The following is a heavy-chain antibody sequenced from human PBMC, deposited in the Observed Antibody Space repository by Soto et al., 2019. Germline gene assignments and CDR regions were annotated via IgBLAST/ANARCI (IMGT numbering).Heavy chain of an antibody. J-gene: IGHJ5*02. CDR3: ARETYSSGSQEGTWFDP. V-gene: IGHV3-21*01. CDR1: GFTFSSYS. D-gene: IGHD6-19*01. CDR2: ISSSSSYI. Sequence: GSLILSCAASGFTFSSYSMNWVRQAPGKGLEWVSSISSSSSYIYYADSVKGRFTISRDNAKNSLYLQMNSLRAEDTAVYYCARETYSSGSQEGTWFDPWGQGTLVTVSS.